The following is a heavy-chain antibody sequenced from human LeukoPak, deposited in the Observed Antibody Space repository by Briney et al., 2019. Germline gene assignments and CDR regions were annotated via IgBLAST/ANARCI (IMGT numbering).Heavy chain of an antibody. CDR3: ARGRDSGSFIIDY. J-gene: IGHJ4*02. D-gene: IGHD3-10*01. Sequence: PGGSLRLSCAGSGFTFASYAVHWVRQAPGKRLEWVAFISSDGTTEHYRDSVKGRFTLSRDNSKNTVSLQMNSLGTEGTAVYYCARGRDSGSFIIDYWGQGTLVTVSS. V-gene: IGHV3-30-3*01. CDR1: GFTFASYA. CDR2: ISSDGTTE.